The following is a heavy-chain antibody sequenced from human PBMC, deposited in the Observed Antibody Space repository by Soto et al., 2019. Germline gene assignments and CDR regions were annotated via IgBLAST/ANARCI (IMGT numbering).Heavy chain of an antibody. J-gene: IGHJ6*03. V-gene: IGHV3-21*01. CDR3: ARPGGYDCSLGYYYYMDV. CDR1: GFTFSSYS. Sequence: GGSLRLSCAASGFTFSSYSMNWVRQAPGKGLEWVSSISSSSSYIYYADSVKGRFTISRDNAKNSLYLQMNSLRAEDTAVYYCARPGGYDCSLGYYYYMDVWGKGTTVTVSS. CDR2: ISSSSSYI. D-gene: IGHD5-12*01.